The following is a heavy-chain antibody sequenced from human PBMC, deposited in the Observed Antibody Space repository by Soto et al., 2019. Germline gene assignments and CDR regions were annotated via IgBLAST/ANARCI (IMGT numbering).Heavy chain of an antibody. V-gene: IGHV4-59*01. CDR2: IYYSGST. D-gene: IGHD3-9*01. CDR3: ARERDYDILTGSYYGMDG. CDR1: GGSISSYY. J-gene: IGHJ6*02. Sequence: PSETLSLTCTVSGGSISSYYWSWIRQPPGKGLEWIGYIYYSGSTNYNPSLKSRVTISVDTSKNQFSQNLSSVTAADTAVYYCARERDYDILTGSYYGMDGLGQGTTGT.